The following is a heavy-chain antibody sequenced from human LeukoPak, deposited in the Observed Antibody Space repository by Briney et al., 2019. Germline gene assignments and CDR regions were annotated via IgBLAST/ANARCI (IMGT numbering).Heavy chain of an antibody. CDR1: GFTFDDYA. CDR2: ISWNSVGI. CDR3: ARSCRSGYYSGFDY. V-gene: IGHV3-9*01. Sequence: PGGSLRLSCAASGFTFDDYAMDLVRQAPGKGLEWVSGISWNSVGIGYADSVKGRFTISRDNAKNSLYLQMNSLRAEATALYYCARSCRSGYYSGFDYWGQGTLVTVSS. J-gene: IGHJ4*02. D-gene: IGHD3-3*01.